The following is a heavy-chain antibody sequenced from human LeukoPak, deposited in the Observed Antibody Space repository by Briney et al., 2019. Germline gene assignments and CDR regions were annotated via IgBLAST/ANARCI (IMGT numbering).Heavy chain of an antibody. CDR2: IHAYGGNT. CDR1: GFTFSTYS. V-gene: IGHV3-23*01. CDR3: ARILSGFGSDY. Sequence: GGSLRLSCAASGFTFSTYSMTWVRQAPGKGLEWVSSIHAYGGNTYYVDSVKGRFTISRDNSKYTLYLQMHGLRVEDTAVYYCARILSGFGSDYWGQGTLVTVSS. D-gene: IGHD2/OR15-2a*01. J-gene: IGHJ4*02.